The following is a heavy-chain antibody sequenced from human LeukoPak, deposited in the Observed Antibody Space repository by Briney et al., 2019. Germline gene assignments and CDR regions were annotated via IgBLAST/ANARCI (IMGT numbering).Heavy chain of an antibody. CDR1: GSTFSSHT. J-gene: IGHJ3*02. CDR2: ISSTSSVI. V-gene: IGHV3-48*04. Sequence: PGGSLRLSCAASGSTFSSHTMDWVRQAPGKGLEWISYISSTSSVIYYADSVKGRFTISRDNAKNSLYLQMNSLRAEDTALYYCAKADSSGWYELVPDAFDIWGQGTMVTVSS. D-gene: IGHD6-19*01. CDR3: AKADSSGWYELVPDAFDI.